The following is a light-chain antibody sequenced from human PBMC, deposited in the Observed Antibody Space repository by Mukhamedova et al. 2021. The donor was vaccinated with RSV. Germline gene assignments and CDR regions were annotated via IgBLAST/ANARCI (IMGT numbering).Light chain of an antibody. Sequence: WYQRRVHGKAPKVLISDASNLKTGVPSRFSGSGSGTDFTFTISGLQPEDIATYYCQQYDNIPYTFGQGTKLEIK. V-gene: IGKV1-33*01. J-gene: IGKJ2*01. CDR3: QQYDNIPYT. CDR2: DAS.